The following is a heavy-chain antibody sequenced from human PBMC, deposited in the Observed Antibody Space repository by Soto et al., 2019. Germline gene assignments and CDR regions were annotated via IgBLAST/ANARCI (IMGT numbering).Heavy chain of an antibody. V-gene: IGHV1-2*02. J-gene: IGHJ4*02. D-gene: IGHD3-10*01. CDR2: INPNSGGT. CDR1: GYTFTGYY. CDR3: ARRKITMVRGVLAPFDY. Sequence: ASVKVSCKASGYTFTGYYMHWVRQAPGQGLEWMGWINPNSGGTNYAQKFQGRVTMTRDTSISTAYMELSRLRSDDTAVYYCARRKITMVRGVLAPFDYWGQGTLVTVS.